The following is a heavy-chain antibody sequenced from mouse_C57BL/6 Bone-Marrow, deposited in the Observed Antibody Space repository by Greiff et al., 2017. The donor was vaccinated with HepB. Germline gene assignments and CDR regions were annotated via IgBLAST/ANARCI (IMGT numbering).Heavy chain of an antibody. CDR1: GYTFTTYP. CDR3: ARGDDSSPYAMDY. J-gene: IGHJ4*01. CDR2: FHPYNDDT. Sequence: VQLVESGAELVKPGASVKMSCKASGYTFTTYPIEWMKQNHGKSLEWIGNFHPYNDDTKYNEKFKGKATLTVDKSSSTVYLELSRLTSDDSAVYYCARGDDSSPYAMDYWGQGTSVTVSS. V-gene: IGHV1-47*01. D-gene: IGHD1-1*01.